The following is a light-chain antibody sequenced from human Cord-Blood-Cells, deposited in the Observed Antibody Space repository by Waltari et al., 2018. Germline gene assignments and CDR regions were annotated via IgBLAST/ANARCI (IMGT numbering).Light chain of an antibody. V-gene: IGLV2-14*03. CDR3: SSYTSSSTLV. Sequence: QSALTQPASVSGSPGQSITISCTGTPSDVGGYNYVSWYQQHPGKAPKLMIYDVSNRPSGVSNRFSGSKSDNTASLTISGLQAEDEADYYCSSYTSSSTLVFGGGTKLTVL. CDR2: DVS. CDR1: PSDVGGYNY. J-gene: IGLJ3*02.